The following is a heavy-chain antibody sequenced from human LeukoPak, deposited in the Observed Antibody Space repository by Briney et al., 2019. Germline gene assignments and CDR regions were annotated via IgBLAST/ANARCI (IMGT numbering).Heavy chain of an antibody. Sequence: PGGSLRLSCAASGFTFSSYGMHWVRQAPGKGLEWVAVISYDGSNKYYADSVKGRFTISRDNSKNTLYLQMNSLRAEDTAIYYCVRNWGEDYWGQGTLVTVSS. CDR3: VRNWGEDY. V-gene: IGHV3-30*03. CDR2: ISYDGSNK. CDR1: GFTFSSYG. J-gene: IGHJ4*02. D-gene: IGHD7-27*01.